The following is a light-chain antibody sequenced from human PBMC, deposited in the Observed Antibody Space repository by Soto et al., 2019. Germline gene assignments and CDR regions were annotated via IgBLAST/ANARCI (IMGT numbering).Light chain of an antibody. V-gene: IGKV1-8*01. CDR1: QGISSY. Sequence: AIRMTQSPSSFSASTGDRVTITCRASQGISSYLAWYQQKPGKAPKLLIYAASTLKSGVPSRFSGSGYGTDFTLTISCLQSEDFATYYCQQYYSYPRTFGQGTKVDIK. CDR3: QQYYSYPRT. J-gene: IGKJ1*01. CDR2: AAS.